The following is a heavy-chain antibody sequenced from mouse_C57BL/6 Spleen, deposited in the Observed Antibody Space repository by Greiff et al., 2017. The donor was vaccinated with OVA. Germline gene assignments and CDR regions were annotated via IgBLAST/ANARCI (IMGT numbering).Heavy chain of an antibody. V-gene: IGHV1-50*01. CDR3: ASKLYYGNYGGAMDY. D-gene: IGHD2-1*01. CDR2: IDPSDSYT. CDR1: GYTFTSYW. J-gene: IGHJ4*01. Sequence: QVQLQQSGAELVKPGASVKLSCKASGYTFTSYWMQWVKQRPGQGLEWIGEIDPSDSYTNYNQKFKGKATLTVDTSSSTAYMQLSSLTSEDSAVYYCASKLYYGNYGGAMDYWGQGTSVTVSS.